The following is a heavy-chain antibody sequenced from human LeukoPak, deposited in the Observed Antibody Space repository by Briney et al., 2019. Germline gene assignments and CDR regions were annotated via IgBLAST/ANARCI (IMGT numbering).Heavy chain of an antibody. D-gene: IGHD6-19*01. J-gene: IGHJ3*02. CDR1: GYTFTGYY. CDR2: INPNSGHT. V-gene: IGHV1-2*02. CDR3: ARERGTLAVAGDAVDI. Sequence: ASVKVSCMASGYTFTGYYMHWVRQAPGQGLEWMGWINPNSGHTKYAQKFQGRVTMNRDTSNNTAYMEVRRLTSDDTAVYYCARERGTLAVAGDAVDIWGQGTMVTVSS.